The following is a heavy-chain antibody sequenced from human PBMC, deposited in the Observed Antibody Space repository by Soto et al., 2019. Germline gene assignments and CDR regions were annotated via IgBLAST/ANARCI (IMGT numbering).Heavy chain of an antibody. CDR2: ISSSGGTT. CDR3: ATFMTVTGPGCVRASEY. Sequence: VHLLESGGGLVQPGGSLRLSCATSGFNFNNYAMSWVRQAPGERLEWVAFISSSGGTTYYADSVKGRFTISRDNSRNTVFLQMNTLGAEDTAIYYCATFMTVTGPGCVRASEYWGQGTRVTVSS. V-gene: IGHV3-23*01. CDR1: GFNFNNYA. J-gene: IGHJ4*02. D-gene: IGHD6-19*01.